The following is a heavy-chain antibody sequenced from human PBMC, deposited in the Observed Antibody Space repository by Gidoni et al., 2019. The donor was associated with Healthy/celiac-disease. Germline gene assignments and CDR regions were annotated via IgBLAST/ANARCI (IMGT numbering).Heavy chain of an antibody. Sequence: QVQLVQSGAEVKKPGSSVKVSCKASGGTFSSYAISWVRQAPGQGLEWMGGIIPIFGTASYAQKFQGRVTITADESTSTAYMELSSLRSEDTAVYYCARGGYCSGGSCYSGLDYYYYGMDVWGQGTTVTVSS. D-gene: IGHD2-15*01. J-gene: IGHJ6*02. V-gene: IGHV1-69*01. CDR2: IIPIFGTA. CDR3: ARGGYCSGGSCYSGLDYYYYGMDV. CDR1: GGTFSSYA.